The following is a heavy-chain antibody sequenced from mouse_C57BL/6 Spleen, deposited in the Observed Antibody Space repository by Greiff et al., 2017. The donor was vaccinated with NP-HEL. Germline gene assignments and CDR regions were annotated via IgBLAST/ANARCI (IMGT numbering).Heavy chain of an antibody. Sequence: QVQLKESGPELVKPGASVKISCKASGYAFSSSWMNWVKQRPGKGLEWIGRIYPGDGDTNYNGKFKGKATLTADKSSSTAYMQLSSLTSEDSAVYFCARQLRLAYWGQGTLVTVSA. CDR2: IYPGDGDT. J-gene: IGHJ3*01. CDR3: ARQLRLAY. CDR1: GYAFSSSW. V-gene: IGHV1-82*01. D-gene: IGHD3-2*02.